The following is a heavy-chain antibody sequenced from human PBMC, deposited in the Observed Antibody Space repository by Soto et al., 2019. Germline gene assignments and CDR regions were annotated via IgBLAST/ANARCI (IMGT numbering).Heavy chain of an antibody. CDR1: GGSISSYY. CDR3: ARHRDLLWFGELWEGGAFDI. D-gene: IGHD3-10*01. V-gene: IGHV4-59*08. J-gene: IGHJ3*02. CDR2: IYYSGST. Sequence: PSETLSLTCTVSGGSISSYYWSWIRPPPGKGLEWIGYIYYSGSTNYNPSLKSRVTISVDTSKNQFSLKLSSVTAADTAVYYCARHRDLLWFGELWEGGAFDIWGQGTMVTVSS.